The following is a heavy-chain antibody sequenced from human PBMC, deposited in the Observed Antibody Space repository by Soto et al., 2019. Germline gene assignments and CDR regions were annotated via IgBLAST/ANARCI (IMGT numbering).Heavy chain of an antibody. CDR1: GFTFSDYY. Sequence: GGPLRLSCAASGFTFSDYYMNWISQAPGMGLEWVSYIGTSGTTADSVKGRFTISRDNAKNSLYLQMNSLRVEDTAVYYCVRAPYSSSWYFFDYWGPGTLVTAPQ. CDR3: VRAPYSSSWYFFDY. D-gene: IGHD6-13*01. V-gene: IGHV3-11*01. J-gene: IGHJ4*02. CDR2: IGTSGTT.